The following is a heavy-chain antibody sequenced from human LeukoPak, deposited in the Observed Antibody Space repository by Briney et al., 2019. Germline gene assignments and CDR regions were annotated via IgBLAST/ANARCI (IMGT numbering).Heavy chain of an antibody. D-gene: IGHD3-22*01. CDR1: GFTFSNYA. CDR3: AKDLSEYDSSGYSYLSFDY. Sequence: GGSLRLSCAASGFTFSNYAMSWVRQAPGKGLEWVSGISGIINNTNYADSVKGRFTLSIDNSKNTLYLHMNSLRADDTAVYYCAKDLSEYDSSGYSYLSFDYWGQGALVTVFS. J-gene: IGHJ4*02. CDR2: ISGIINNT. V-gene: IGHV3-23*01.